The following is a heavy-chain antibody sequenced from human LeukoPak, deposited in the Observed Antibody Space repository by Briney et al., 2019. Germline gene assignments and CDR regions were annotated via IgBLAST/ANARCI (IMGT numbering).Heavy chain of an antibody. J-gene: IGHJ4*02. CDR3: ARSRGLAHYDHTQFDY. V-gene: IGHV4-34*01. CDR2: INHSGST. Sequence: SETLSLTCAVYGGSFSGYYWSWIRQPPGKGLEWIGEINHSGSTNYNPSLKSRVTISVDTSKNQFSLKLSSVTAADPAAYSCARSRGLAHYDHTQFDYWGQGTLVTVSS. CDR1: GGSFSGYY. D-gene: IGHD3-22*01.